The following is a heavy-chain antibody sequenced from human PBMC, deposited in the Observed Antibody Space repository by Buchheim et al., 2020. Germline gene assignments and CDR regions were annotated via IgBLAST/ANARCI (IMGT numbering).Heavy chain of an antibody. D-gene: IGHD2-2*01. J-gene: IGHJ4*02. V-gene: IGHV4-39*01. CDR1: GGSITSNTYH. CDR2: ASYSGNT. Sequence: QLQLQESGPGLVKPSETLSLTCAVSGGSITSNTYHWGWIRQPPGKGLEWIGSASYSGNTYYNPSVKSRVAISAATSKNQFSLRLSSVTAADTALYYCARHTFICSSASCYFDYWGQGTL. CDR3: ARHTFICSSASCYFDY.